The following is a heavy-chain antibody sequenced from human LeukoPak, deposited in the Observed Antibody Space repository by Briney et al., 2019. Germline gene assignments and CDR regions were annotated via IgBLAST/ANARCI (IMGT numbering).Heavy chain of an antibody. CDR3: AKVIVGAYRHSYFDY. CDR1: GFTFSSYS. Sequence: HPGGSLRLSCAASGFTFSSYSMNWVRQAPGKGLEWVSSISSSSSYIYYADSVKGRFTISRDNAKNSLYLQMNSLRAEDTAVYYCAKVIVGAYRHSYFDYWGQGTLVTVSS. J-gene: IGHJ4*02. V-gene: IGHV3-21*04. CDR2: ISSSSSYI. D-gene: IGHD1-26*01.